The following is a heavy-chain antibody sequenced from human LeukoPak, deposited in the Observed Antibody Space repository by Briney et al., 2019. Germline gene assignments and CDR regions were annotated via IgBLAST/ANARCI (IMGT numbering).Heavy chain of an antibody. CDR2: INHSGST. CDR3: ARGLGYCTGGSCRSYFDY. J-gene: IGHJ4*02. Sequence: SETLSLTCAVYGGSFSGYYWSWLRQPPGNGREWIGEINHSGSTNYNPSLKSLVTISVDTSTSQFSLKVRSVTAADTAVYYCARGLGYCTGGSCRSYFDYWGQGTLVTVSS. V-gene: IGHV4-34*01. CDR1: GGSFSGYY. D-gene: IGHD2-15*01.